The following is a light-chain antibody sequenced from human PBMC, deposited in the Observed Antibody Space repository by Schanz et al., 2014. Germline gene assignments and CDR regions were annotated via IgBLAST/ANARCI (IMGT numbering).Light chain of an antibody. CDR1: QSVSSNY. CDR2: GAS. V-gene: IGKV3-20*01. CDR3: QYYGSSFWT. Sequence: EIVMTQSPATLSVSPGERATLSCRASQSVSSNYLAWYQQKPGQAPRLLIYGASSRATGIPDRFSGSGSGTDFTLTISRLEPEDFAVYYCQYYGSSFWTFGQGTKVQSK. J-gene: IGKJ1*01.